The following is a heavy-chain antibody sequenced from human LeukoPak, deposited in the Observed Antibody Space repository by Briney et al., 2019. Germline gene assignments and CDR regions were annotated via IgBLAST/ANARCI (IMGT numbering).Heavy chain of an antibody. Sequence: SETLSLTCTVSGGSVSTYYWSWIRQPPGRGLEWIGYLSHSGSTDSNPSLQSRVTTLVDTSKNQFSLKLTSVTATDTAVYYCARARYANAWYAFDIWGQGTMVTVSS. CDR2: LSHSGST. CDR1: GGSVSTYY. V-gene: IGHV4-59*02. J-gene: IGHJ3*02. D-gene: IGHD3-16*01. CDR3: ARARYANAWYAFDI.